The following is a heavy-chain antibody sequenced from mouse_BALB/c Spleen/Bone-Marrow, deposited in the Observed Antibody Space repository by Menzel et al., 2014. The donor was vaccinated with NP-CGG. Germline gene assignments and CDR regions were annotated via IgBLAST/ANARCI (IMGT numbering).Heavy chain of an antibody. J-gene: IGHJ1*01. V-gene: IGHV1S81*02. D-gene: IGHD2-3*01. CDR3: ARWLLQYFDV. CDR2: IIPSNGRT. Sequence: SGAELVKPGASVKLSCKASGYTFISYWMHWVKQRPGQGLEWIGEIIPSNGRTNYNEKFKSKATLTVDKSSNTAYMQLSSLTSEDSAVYYCARWLLQYFDVWGAGTTVTVSS. CDR1: GYTFISYW.